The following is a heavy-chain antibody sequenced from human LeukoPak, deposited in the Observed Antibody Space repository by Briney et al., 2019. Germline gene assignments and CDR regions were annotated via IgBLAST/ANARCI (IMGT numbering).Heavy chain of an antibody. J-gene: IGHJ4*02. V-gene: IGHV4-61*01. CDR1: GGSVSSGSYY. CDR2: IYYSGST. D-gene: IGHD4-23*01. CDR3: ARSNSVVTTDY. Sequence: SETLSLTCTVSGGSVSSGSYYWSWIRQPPGEGLEWIGYIYYSGSTTYNPSLKSRVTISVDTSKNQFSLKLSSVTAADTAVYYCARSNSVVTTDYWGQGTLVTVSS.